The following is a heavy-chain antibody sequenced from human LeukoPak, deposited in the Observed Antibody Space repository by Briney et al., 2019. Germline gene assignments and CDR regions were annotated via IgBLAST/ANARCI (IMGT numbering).Heavy chain of an antibody. CDR1: GGSISSSSYY. CDR2: IYYSGST. CDR3: ASYGEGAFDI. Sequence: SETLSLTCTVSGGSISSSSYYWGWIRQPPGKGLEWIGSIYYSGSTYYNPSLKSRVTISVDTSKNQFSLKLSSVTAADTAVYYCASYGEGAFDIWGQGTMVTVSS. D-gene: IGHD3-10*01. J-gene: IGHJ3*02. V-gene: IGHV4-39*07.